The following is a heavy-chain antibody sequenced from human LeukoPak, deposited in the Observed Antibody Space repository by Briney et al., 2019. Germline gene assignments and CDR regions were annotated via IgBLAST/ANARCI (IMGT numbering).Heavy chain of an antibody. CDR3: AKDLGRDYGSGSYYAY. J-gene: IGHJ4*02. CDR2: ISYDGSNK. CDR1: GFTFSSYG. Sequence: GGSLRLSCAASGFTFSSYGMHWVRQAPGKGLEWVAVISYDGSNKYYADSVKGRFTISRDNSKNTLYLQMNSLRAEDTAVYYCAKDLGRDYGSGSYYAYWGQGTLVTVSS. D-gene: IGHD3-10*01. V-gene: IGHV3-30*18.